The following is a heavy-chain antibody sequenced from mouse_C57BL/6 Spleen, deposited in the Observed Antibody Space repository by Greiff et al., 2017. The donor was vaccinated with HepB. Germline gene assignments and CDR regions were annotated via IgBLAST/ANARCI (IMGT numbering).Heavy chain of an antibody. D-gene: IGHD3-3*01. V-gene: IGHV1-59*01. CDR2: IDPSDSYT. Sequence: QVQLQQPGAELVRPGTSVKLSCKASGYTFTSYWMHWVKQRPGQGLEWIGVIDPSDSYTNYNQKFKGKATLTVDTSSSTAYMQLSSLTSEDSAVYYCARGGTGRFDYWGQGTTLTVSA. CDR3: ARGGTGRFDY. CDR1: GYTFTSYW. J-gene: IGHJ2*01.